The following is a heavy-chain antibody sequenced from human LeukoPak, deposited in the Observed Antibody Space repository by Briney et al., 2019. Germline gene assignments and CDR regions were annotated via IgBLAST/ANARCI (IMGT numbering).Heavy chain of an antibody. D-gene: IGHD3-22*01. J-gene: IGHJ4*02. CDR2: ISSSSSTI. CDR1: GFTFSSYS. Sequence: GGSLRLSCAASGFTFSSYSMNWVRQAPGRGLEWVSYISSSSSTIYYADSVKGRFTISRDNAKNSLYLQMNSLRAEDTAVYYCARDGAYDRVDFDYWGQGTLVTVSS. V-gene: IGHV3-48*04. CDR3: ARDGAYDRVDFDY.